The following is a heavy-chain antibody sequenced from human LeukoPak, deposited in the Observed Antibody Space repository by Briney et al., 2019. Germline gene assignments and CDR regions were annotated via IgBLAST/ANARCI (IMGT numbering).Heavy chain of an antibody. J-gene: IGHJ6*04. Sequence: GGSLRLSCAASGFTFSSYEMNWVRQAPGKGLEWVSYISSSGSTIYYADSVKGRFTISRDNAKNSLYTQMNSLRAEDTAVYYCAELGITMIGGVWGKGTTVTISS. CDR2: ISSSGSTI. D-gene: IGHD3-10*02. CDR1: GFTFSSYE. CDR3: AELGITMIGGV. V-gene: IGHV3-48*03.